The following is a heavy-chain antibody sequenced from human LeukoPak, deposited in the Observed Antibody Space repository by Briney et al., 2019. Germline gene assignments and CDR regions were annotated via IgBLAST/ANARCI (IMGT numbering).Heavy chain of an antibody. CDR3: ARHFGVALLDY. Sequence: PSETLSLTCTVSGGSISSGDYYWSWIRQPPGKGLEWIGYIYYSGSTYYNPSLKSRVTISVDTSKNQFSLKLSSVTAADTAVYYCARHFGVALLDYWGQGTLVTVSS. J-gene: IGHJ4*02. CDR1: GGSISSGDYY. V-gene: IGHV4-30-4*01. D-gene: IGHD3-3*01. CDR2: IYYSGST.